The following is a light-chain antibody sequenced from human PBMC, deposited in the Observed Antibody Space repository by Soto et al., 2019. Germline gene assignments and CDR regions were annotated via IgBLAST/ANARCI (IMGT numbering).Light chain of an antibody. J-gene: IGKJ5*01. V-gene: IGKV3D-15*01. CDR2: GAY. CDR1: QSVSNN. Sequence: EILLTYSPGTLALSPVERATLSCSSSQSVSNNYLAWYQQKPGQAPRLLIYGAYNRATGIPARFSGSGSGTEFTLPIRRLKSEDFAAYYCQKYNKWPQITGGNGTQLEIK. CDR3: QKYNKWPQIT.